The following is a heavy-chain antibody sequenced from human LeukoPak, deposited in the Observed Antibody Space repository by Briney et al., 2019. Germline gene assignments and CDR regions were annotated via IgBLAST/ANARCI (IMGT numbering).Heavy chain of an antibody. Sequence: PGGSLRLSCAASGFTFSSSAMNWVRQAPGKGLEWVSSISSSSSYIYYADSVKGRFTISRDNAKNSLYLQMNSLRAEDTAVYYCARYPAYYDFWSGYYIWHFDYWGQGTLVTVSS. D-gene: IGHD3-3*01. J-gene: IGHJ4*02. CDR3: ARYPAYYDFWSGYYIWHFDY. CDR2: ISSSSSYI. V-gene: IGHV3-21*04. CDR1: GFTFSSSA.